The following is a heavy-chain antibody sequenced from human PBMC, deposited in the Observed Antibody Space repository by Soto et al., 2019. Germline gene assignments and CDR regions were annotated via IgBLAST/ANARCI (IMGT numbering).Heavy chain of an antibody. CDR3: ANWLIAVAGPRFDY. J-gene: IGHJ4*02. V-gene: IGHV3-23*01. CDR1: GFTFSSYA. CDR2: SSGSGGST. D-gene: IGHD6-13*01. Sequence: GGSLRLSCAASGFTFSSYAMSWVRQAPGKGLEWVSASSGSGGSTYYAGSVKGRFTICRDNSKSTLYLQMNSLRAEDTAVYYCANWLIAVAGPRFDYRGQASRVTVSS.